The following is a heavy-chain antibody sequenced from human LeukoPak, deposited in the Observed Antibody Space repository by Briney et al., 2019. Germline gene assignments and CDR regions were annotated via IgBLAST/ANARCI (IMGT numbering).Heavy chain of an antibody. CDR3: ARDDRVYGNFDY. CDR2: ISYDGSNK. V-gene: IGHV3-30-3*01. J-gene: IGHJ4*02. CDR1: GFTFSSYA. Sequence: GRSLRLSCAASGFTFSSYAMHWVRQAPGKGLEWVAVISYDGSNKYYADSVKGRFTISRDNSKNTLYLQMNSLRAEDTAVYYCARDDRVYGNFDYWGQGTLVTVSS. D-gene: IGHD4-17*01.